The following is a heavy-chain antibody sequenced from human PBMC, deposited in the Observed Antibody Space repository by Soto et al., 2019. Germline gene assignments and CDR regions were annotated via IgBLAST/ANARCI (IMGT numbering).Heavy chain of an antibody. V-gene: IGHV3-7*05. CDR1: GFTFSNKW. Sequence: GGSLRLSCAAAGFTFSNKWMSWVRHAPGKGLEWVANIKQDGSEKYYVDSVKGRFAISRDNAKNSLYLQMNSLSAEDTAVYYCARAVGATSPDYWGQGTLVTVSS. CDR2: IKQDGSEK. CDR3: ARAVGATSPDY. J-gene: IGHJ4*02. D-gene: IGHD1-26*01.